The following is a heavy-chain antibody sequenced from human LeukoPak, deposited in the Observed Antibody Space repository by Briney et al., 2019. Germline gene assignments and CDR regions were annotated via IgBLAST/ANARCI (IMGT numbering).Heavy chain of an antibody. Sequence: GGSLRLSCAASGFTFSSYAMSWVRQAPGKGLEWVSSISSSSSYIYYADSVKGRFTISRDNAKNSLYLQMNSLRAEDTAVYYCARDPPGYSSGWYVYWGRGTLDTVSS. J-gene: IGHJ4*02. CDR1: GFTFSSYA. CDR2: ISSSSSYI. D-gene: IGHD6-19*01. V-gene: IGHV3-21*01. CDR3: ARDPPGYSSGWYVY.